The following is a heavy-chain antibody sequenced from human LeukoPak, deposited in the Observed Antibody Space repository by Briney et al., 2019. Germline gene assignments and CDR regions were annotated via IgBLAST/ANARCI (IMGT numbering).Heavy chain of an antibody. J-gene: IGHJ5*02. Sequence: PSETLSLTCTVSGGSISSSSYYWGWIRQPPGKGLEWIGSIYYSGSTYYNPSLKSRVTISVDTSKNQFSLKLSSVTAADTAVYYCARHHSSGWYPSRFDPWGQGTLVTVSS. CDR2: IYYSGST. D-gene: IGHD6-19*01. V-gene: IGHV4-39*01. CDR1: GGSISSSSYY. CDR3: ARHHSSGWYPSRFDP.